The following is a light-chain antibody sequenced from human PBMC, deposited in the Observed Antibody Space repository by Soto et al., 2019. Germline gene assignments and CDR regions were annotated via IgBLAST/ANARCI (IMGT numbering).Light chain of an antibody. CDR3: QQDNDWPPWT. Sequence: EIVMTQSPATLSVSPGDRATLSCRASQSVSSNLAWDQQKPGQAPRLLIYGASTRATGIPARFSGSGSGTEFTLTITSLQSADFGVYHCQQDNDWPPWTFGQGTKVEIK. CDR2: GAS. J-gene: IGKJ1*01. V-gene: IGKV3-15*01. CDR1: QSVSSN.